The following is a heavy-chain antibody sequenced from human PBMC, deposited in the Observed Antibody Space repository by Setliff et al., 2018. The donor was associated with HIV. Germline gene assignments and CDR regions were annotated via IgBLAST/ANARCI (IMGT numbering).Heavy chain of an antibody. CDR1: GGSISSGGYY. Sequence: SETLSLTCTVSGGSISSGGYYGSWIRQHPGKGLEWIGYIYYSGGTYYNPSLKSRVTISVDTSKNQFPLKLSSVTAADTAVYYCARVPTNPDFYYYYMDVWGKGTTVTVSS. J-gene: IGHJ6*03. CDR2: IYYSGGT. CDR3: ARVPTNPDFYYYYMDV. V-gene: IGHV4-31*03.